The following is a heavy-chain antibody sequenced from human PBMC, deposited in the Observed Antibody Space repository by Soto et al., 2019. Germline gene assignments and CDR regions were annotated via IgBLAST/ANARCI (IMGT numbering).Heavy chain of an antibody. D-gene: IGHD6-13*01. CDR3: ARPGGSGWFYFDS. V-gene: IGHV4-34*12. CDR1: GGSFSGYY. Sequence: SETLSLTCAVYGGSFSGYYWSWIRQPPGKGLEWFGEFIHCGSTNYNPSLKIRVTISFDTSKNPFSLKLTFVTAADTAVYYCARPGGSGWFYFDSWGQGSQVTVSS. CDR2: FIHCGST. J-gene: IGHJ4*02.